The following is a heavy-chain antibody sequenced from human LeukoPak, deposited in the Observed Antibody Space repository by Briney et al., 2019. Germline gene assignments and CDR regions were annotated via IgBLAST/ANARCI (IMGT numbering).Heavy chain of an antibody. CDR3: ARDLRALGYCSGGSCYMLDY. CDR2: ISSSGSTK. Sequence: GGSLRLSCAASGFTFSDYYMSWIRQAPGKGLEWVSYISSSGSTKYYADSVKGRFTISRDNAKNSLYLQMNSLRAEDTAVYYCARDLRALGYCSGGSCYMLDYWGQGTLVTVSS. CDR1: GFTFSDYY. J-gene: IGHJ4*02. D-gene: IGHD2-15*01. V-gene: IGHV3-11*04.